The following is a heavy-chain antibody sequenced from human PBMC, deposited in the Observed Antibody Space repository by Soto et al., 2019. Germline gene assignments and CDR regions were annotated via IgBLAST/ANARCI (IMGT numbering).Heavy chain of an antibody. D-gene: IGHD3-10*01. CDR2: IYYSGST. CDR3: ARSRITDMDV. CDR1: GGSISSAEDY. J-gene: IGHJ6*02. V-gene: IGHV4-30-4*01. Sequence: QVQLQESGPGLVKPSQTLSLTCTVSGGSISSAEDYWSWIRQPPGKGLEWIGYIYYSGSTYYNPSLKXXVXIXXDTSKNQFSLKLSSVTAADTAVYYCARSRITDMDVWGQGTTVTVSS.